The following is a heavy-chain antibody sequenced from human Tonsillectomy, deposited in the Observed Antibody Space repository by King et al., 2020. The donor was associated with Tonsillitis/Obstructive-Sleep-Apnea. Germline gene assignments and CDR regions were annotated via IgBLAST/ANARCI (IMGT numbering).Heavy chain of an antibody. CDR2: INHSGST. J-gene: IGHJ5*02. Sequence: VQLQQWGAGLLKPSETLSLTCAVYGGSVSGYYWSWIRQPPGKGLEWIGEINHSGSTNYNPSLKSRVTISVDTSKNQFSLKLSSVTAADTAVYYCARGYYDFWSGYYTSKTSNNWFDPWGQGTLVTVSS. CDR1: GGSVSGYY. V-gene: IGHV4-34*01. D-gene: IGHD3-3*01. CDR3: ARGYYDFWSGYYTSKTSNNWFDP.